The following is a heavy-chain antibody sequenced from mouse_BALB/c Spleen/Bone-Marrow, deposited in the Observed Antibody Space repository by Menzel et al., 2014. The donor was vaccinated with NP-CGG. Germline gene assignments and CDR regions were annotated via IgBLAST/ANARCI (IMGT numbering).Heavy chain of an antibody. CDR3: AGSYYGSTFDY. Sequence: EVKLMESGGGLVKLGGSLKLSCAASGFTFSSYYKSWVRQTPEKRLELVAAINSYGGSTYYPDTVKGRFTISRDNAKNTLCLQMSSLKSEDTALYYCAGSYYGSTFDYWGQGTTLTVSS. V-gene: IGHV5-6-2*01. CDR1: GFTFSSYY. J-gene: IGHJ2*01. CDR2: INSYGGST. D-gene: IGHD1-1*01.